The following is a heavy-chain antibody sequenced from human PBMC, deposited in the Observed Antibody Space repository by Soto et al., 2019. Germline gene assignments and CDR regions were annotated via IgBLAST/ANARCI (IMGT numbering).Heavy chain of an antibody. V-gene: IGHV4-61*01. CDR2: IYYSGST. J-gene: IGHJ4*02. CDR3: AREQAPSYPLDY. CDR1: GGSVSSGSYY. D-gene: IGHD1-26*01. Sequence: PSETLSLTCTVSGGSVSSGSYYWSWIRQPPGKGLEWIGYIYYSGSTNYNPSLKSRVTISVDTSKNQFSLKLSSVTAADTAVYYCAREQAPSYPLDYWGQGTLVTVSS.